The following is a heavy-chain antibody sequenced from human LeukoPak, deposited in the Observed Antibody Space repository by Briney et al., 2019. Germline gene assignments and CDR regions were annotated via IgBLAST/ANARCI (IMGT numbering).Heavy chain of an antibody. Sequence: GASVKVSCKASGYTFTSYYMHWVRQAPGQGLEWMGIINPSGGSTSYAQKFQGRVTMTRDTSTSTVYMELSSLRSEDTAMYYCARAPRSWELGYCSGGSCYSSYGMDVWGQGTTVTVSS. CDR1: GYTFTSYY. J-gene: IGHJ6*02. V-gene: IGHV1-46*03. CDR3: ARAPRSWELGYCSGGSCYSSYGMDV. D-gene: IGHD2-15*01. CDR2: INPSGGST.